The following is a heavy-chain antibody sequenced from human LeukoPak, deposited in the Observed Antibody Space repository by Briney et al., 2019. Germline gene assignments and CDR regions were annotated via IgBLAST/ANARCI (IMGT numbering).Heavy chain of an antibody. D-gene: IGHD1-26*01. J-gene: IGHJ4*02. CDR3: ARGIYSGSYYYFDY. Sequence: GTLSLTCAVSGGSISSSNCWSWVRQPPGQGLEWIGEVYHSGSTNYNPSLKSRVTISVDKSKNQFSLKLSSVTAADTAVYYCARGIYSGSYYYFDYWGQGTLVTVSS. V-gene: IGHV4-4*02. CDR2: VYHSGST. CDR1: GGSISSSNC.